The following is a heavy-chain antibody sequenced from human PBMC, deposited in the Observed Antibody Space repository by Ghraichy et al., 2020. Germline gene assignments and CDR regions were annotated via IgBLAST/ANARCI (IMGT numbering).Heavy chain of an antibody. CDR2: IYYSGST. CDR1: GGSISSSNYY. Sequence: SETLSLTCTVSGGSISSSNYYWGWIRQPPGKGLEWIGNIYYSGSTYYNPSLKSRVTISVDTSKNQFSLKLNSVTAADTAVYYCASLRFLVWLHDYWGQGTLVTVPS. V-gene: IGHV4-39*01. J-gene: IGHJ4*02. D-gene: IGHD3-3*01. CDR3: ASLRFLVWLHDY.